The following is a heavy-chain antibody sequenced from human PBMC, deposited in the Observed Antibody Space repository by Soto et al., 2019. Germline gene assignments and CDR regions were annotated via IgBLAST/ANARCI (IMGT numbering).Heavy chain of an antibody. CDR3: ARENVDIATTMLPYFEY. CDR2: VSYDGSNK. J-gene: IGHJ4*02. D-gene: IGHD5-12*01. Sequence: PGGSLRLSCAASGFTFSSHAMHWVRQAPGKGLEWVAVVSYDGSNKYYAGSVKGRFTISRDNSKNTQYLQMNSLRVEDTAVYYCARENVDIATTMLPYFEYWGQGTVVTVSS. CDR1: GFTFSSHA. V-gene: IGHV3-30*03.